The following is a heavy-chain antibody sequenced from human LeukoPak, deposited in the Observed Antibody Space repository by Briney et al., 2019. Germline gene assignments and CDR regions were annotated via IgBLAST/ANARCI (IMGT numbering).Heavy chain of an antibody. CDR2: ISGSGGST. V-gene: IGHV3-23*01. CDR3: AKTPTPYYYDSSGYY. CDR1: GFTFSSYA. Sequence: PGGSLRLSCAASGFTFSSYAMSWVHQAPGKGLEWVSAISGSGGSTYYADSVKGRFTISRDNSKNTLYLQMNSLRAEDTAVYYCAKTPTPYYYDSSGYYWGQGTLVTVSS. D-gene: IGHD3-22*01. J-gene: IGHJ4*02.